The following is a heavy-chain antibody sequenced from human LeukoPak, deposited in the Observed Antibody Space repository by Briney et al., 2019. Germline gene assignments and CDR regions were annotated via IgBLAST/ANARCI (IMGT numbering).Heavy chain of an antibody. CDR1: GGSISSSSYY. D-gene: IGHD3-9*01. V-gene: IGHV4-39*07. CDR3: ASLQYYDILTGYYP. Sequence: SETLSLTCTVSGGSISSSSYYWGWIRQPPGKGLEWIGSIYYSGSTYYNPSLKSRVTISVDTSKNQFSLKLSSVTAADTAVYYCASLQYYDILTGYYPWGQGTLVTVSS. CDR2: IYYSGST. J-gene: IGHJ5*02.